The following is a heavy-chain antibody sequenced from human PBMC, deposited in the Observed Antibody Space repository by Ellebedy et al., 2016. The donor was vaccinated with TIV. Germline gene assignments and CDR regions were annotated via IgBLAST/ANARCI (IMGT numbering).Heavy chain of an antibody. J-gene: IGHJ3*02. CDR3: AREGYYAFDI. V-gene: IGHV3-7*01. D-gene: IGHD5-18*01. CDR1: GFTFSNNW. CDR2: IKREGDER. Sequence: GESLKISCVASGFTFSNNWMGWVRQAPGKGLEWVANIKREGDERYYVDSVKGRFTISRDNSKNSLYLQMNSLRAEDTAVYYCAREGYYAFDIWGQGTMVTVSS.